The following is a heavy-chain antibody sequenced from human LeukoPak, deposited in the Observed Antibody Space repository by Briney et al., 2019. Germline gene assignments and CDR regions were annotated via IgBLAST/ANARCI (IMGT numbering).Heavy chain of an antibody. CDR3: AKALTSGWYLDAFNI. CDR2: IWYDGSNK. V-gene: IGHV3-30*02. Sequence: QTGGSLRLSCAASGFTFSSYGMHWVRQAPGKGLEWVAVIWYDGSNKYYADSVKGRFTISRDNSKNTLFLEMDSLRAEDTAVYYCAKALTSGWYLDAFNIWGQGTMVTVSS. CDR1: GFTFSSYG. J-gene: IGHJ3*02. D-gene: IGHD6-19*01.